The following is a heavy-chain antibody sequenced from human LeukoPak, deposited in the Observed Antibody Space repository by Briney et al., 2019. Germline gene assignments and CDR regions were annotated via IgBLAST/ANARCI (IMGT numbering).Heavy chain of an antibody. CDR2: IGIDSGNT. Sequence: GGSLRLSCTASGFPFIEYSMNWVRQVPGKGLEWISYIGIDSGNTKYADSVRGRFTISADKAKNSLYLQMNSLRVEDTAVYYCARDLYSPPDVWGQGTSVTVSS. V-gene: IGHV3-48*01. J-gene: IGHJ6*02. CDR3: ARDLYSPPDV. CDR1: GFPFIEYS. D-gene: IGHD2-21*01.